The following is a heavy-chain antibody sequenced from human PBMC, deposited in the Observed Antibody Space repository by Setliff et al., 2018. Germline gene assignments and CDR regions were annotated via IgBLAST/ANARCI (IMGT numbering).Heavy chain of an antibody. V-gene: IGHV3-30*19. Sequence: GGSLRLSCAASGLSLSNYAMHWVRQAPDKGLEWVAAIWYDGSNKFYADPVKGRFTISRDTSKNTLDLEMSSLRVEDTAVYYCARTCSGSGCYAGLESWGQGTPVTVSS. CDR1: GLSLSNYA. D-gene: IGHD2-15*01. CDR2: IWYDGSNK. CDR3: ARTCSGSGCYAGLES. J-gene: IGHJ4*02.